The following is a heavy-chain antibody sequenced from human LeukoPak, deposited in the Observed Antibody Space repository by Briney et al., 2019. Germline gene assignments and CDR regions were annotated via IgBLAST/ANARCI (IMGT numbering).Heavy chain of an antibody. CDR3: ARPGIVGATSAFDI. J-gene: IGHJ3*02. V-gene: IGHV5-51*01. CDR1: GYSFTTYW. Sequence: KGGESLKISCKGSGYSFTTYWIGWVRQMPGKGLEWMGIIYPGDSDTRYSPSFQGQVTISADKSISTAYLQWSSLKASDTAIYHCARPGIVGATSAFDIWGQGTMVTVSS. CDR2: IYPGDSDT. D-gene: IGHD1-26*01.